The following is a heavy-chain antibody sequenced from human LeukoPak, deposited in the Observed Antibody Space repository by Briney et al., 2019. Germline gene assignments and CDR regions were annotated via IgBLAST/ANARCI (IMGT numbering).Heavy chain of an antibody. D-gene: IGHD3-22*01. V-gene: IGHV1-8*01. Sequence: VAAVNVSYKSCVYTFTMYEIKCVRQATGRGRDGMGWRNPDRWKKLYAQQLQGRLTMTSNTSINTAHMALSSRRSRDTAWYYCARGQTVYSFDRSGYFDLWGQGNLVTVSS. CDR1: VYTFTMYE. CDR2: RNPDRWKK. J-gene: IGHJ4*02. CDR3: ARGQTVYSFDRSGYFDL.